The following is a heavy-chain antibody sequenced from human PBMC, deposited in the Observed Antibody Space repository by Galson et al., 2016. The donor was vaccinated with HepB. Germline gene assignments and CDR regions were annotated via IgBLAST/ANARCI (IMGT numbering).Heavy chain of an antibody. V-gene: IGHV1-3*01. CDR2: INVGIGNT. D-gene: IGHD5-24*01. CDR1: GYTFTSYA. J-gene: IGHJ6*02. Sequence: SVKVSCKASGYTFTSYAMHWVRQAPGQRLEWMGWINVGIGNTRSSERFQGRVTMTRDTSASTAYMELSSLRSEDTAVYYCARDRAGKIYATGTDVWGQGTTVTVS. CDR3: ARDRAGKIYATGTDV.